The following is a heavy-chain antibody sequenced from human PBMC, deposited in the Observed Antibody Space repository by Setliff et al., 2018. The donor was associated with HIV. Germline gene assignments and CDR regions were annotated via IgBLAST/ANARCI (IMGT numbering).Heavy chain of an antibody. CDR1: GYTFNFFY. CDR3: AREIFPQGIVVVFDAFDI. D-gene: IGHD3-22*01. Sequence: GASVKVSCKASGYTFNFFYMHWVRQAPGQGLEWMGWINPNSGGTNYAQKFQGRVTMTRDTSISTAYMELSRLRSDDTAVYYCAREIFPQGIVVVFDAFDIWGQGTMVTVSS. V-gene: IGHV1-2*02. J-gene: IGHJ3*02. CDR2: INPNSGGT.